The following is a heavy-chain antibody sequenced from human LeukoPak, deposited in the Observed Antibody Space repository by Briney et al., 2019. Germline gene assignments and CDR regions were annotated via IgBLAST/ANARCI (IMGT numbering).Heavy chain of an antibody. D-gene: IGHD3-10*01. CDR1: GGSISSGSYY. V-gene: IGHV4-39*07. CDR3: ARLKREWFGELHLSYYYYYYMDV. Sequence: SETLSLTCTVSGGSISSGSYYWSWIRQPPGKGLEWIGEINHSGSTNYNPSLKSRVTISVDTSKNQFSLKLSSVTAADTAMYYCARLKREWFGELHLSYYYYYYMDVWGKGTTVTVSS. J-gene: IGHJ6*03. CDR2: INHSGST.